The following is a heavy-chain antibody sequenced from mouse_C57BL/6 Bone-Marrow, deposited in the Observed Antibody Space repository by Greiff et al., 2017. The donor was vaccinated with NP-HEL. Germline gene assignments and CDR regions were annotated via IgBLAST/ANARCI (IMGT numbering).Heavy chain of an antibody. J-gene: IGHJ4*01. D-gene: IGHD1-1*01. CDR2: ISNLAYSI. CDR1: GFTFSDYG. CDR3: ARPVYYYGSSLYAMDY. Sequence: DVMLVESGGGLVQPGGSLKLSCAASGFTFSDYGMAWVRQAPRKGPEWVAFISNLAYSIYYADTVTGRFTISRENAKNTLYLEMCSLRAEDTAMYYCARPVYYYGSSLYAMDYWGQGTSVTVSS. V-gene: IGHV5-15*01.